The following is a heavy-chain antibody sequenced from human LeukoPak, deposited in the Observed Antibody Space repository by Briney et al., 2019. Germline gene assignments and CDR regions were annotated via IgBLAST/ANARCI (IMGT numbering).Heavy chain of an antibody. J-gene: IGHJ4*02. V-gene: IGHV3-23*01. CDR1: GFTVSSNY. Sequence: QTGGSLRLSCAASGFTVSSNYMSWVRQAPGKGLEWVSGIIGGGGSTYYADSVKGRFTISGDNSRNTLFLQMNSLRAEDTAVYYCAHGAMYQLDYWGQGTLVTVSS. D-gene: IGHD2-2*01. CDR3: AHGAMYQLDY. CDR2: IIGGGGST.